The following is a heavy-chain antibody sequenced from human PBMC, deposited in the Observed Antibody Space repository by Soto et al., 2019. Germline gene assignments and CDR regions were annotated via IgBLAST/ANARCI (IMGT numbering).Heavy chain of an antibody. CDR1: GGSISSYY. CDR2: IYYSGST. J-gene: IGHJ4*02. D-gene: IGHD4-17*01. V-gene: IGHV4-59*01. CDR3: ARQTTVVDRRSVGYLDH. Sequence: SETLSLTCTVSGGSISSYYWSWIRQPPGKGLEWIGYIYYSGSTNYNPSLKSRVTISVDTSKNQFSLKLSSVTAADTAVYYCARQTTVVDRRSVGYLDHWGQVTLVKVSS.